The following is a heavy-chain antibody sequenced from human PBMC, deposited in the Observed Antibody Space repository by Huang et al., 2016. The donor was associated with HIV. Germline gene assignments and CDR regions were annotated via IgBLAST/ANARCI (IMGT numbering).Heavy chain of an antibody. CDR1: GGTVSSFS. J-gene: IGHJ4*02. D-gene: IGHD5-18*01. V-gene: IGHV1-69*13. CDR3: ARGVGNSNRGFDI. CDR2: IIHLHETT. Sequence: QVQLVQSGAEMKKSGSSVKVSCKASGGTVSSFSFTWVRQAPGHGLEWMGGIIHLHETTDLAQKFRGRVTLTADESTNTAFMELSGLTSQDTAVYYCARGVGNSNRGFDIWGQGTLVTVS.